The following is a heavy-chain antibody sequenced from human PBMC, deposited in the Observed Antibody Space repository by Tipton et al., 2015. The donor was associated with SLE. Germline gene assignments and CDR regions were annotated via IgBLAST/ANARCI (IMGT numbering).Heavy chain of an antibody. D-gene: IGHD3-3*01. V-gene: IGHV4-39*01. Sequence: TLSLTCTVSGGSISSSSYYWGWIRQPPGKGLEWIGSIYHSGSTYYDPSLKSRVTISVDTSKNQFSLKLSSVTAADTAVYYCARHRNYDFWSAKEASGAFDIWGQGTMVTVSS. J-gene: IGHJ3*02. CDR3: ARHRNYDFWSAKEASGAFDI. CDR1: GGSISSSSYY. CDR2: IYHSGST.